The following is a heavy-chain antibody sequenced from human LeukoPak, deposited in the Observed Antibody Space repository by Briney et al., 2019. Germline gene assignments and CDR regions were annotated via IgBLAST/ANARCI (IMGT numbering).Heavy chain of an antibody. Sequence: GGSLRLSCAASGFTFSSYGMHWVRQAPGKGLEWVAVISYDGSNKYYADSVKGRFTISRDNSKSTLYLQMNSLRAEDTAVYYCAKGGGEGRLRWYYFDYWGQGTLVTVSS. CDR1: GFTFSSYG. CDR2: ISYDGSNK. CDR3: AKGGGEGRLRWYYFDY. V-gene: IGHV3-30*18. D-gene: IGHD4-23*01. J-gene: IGHJ4*02.